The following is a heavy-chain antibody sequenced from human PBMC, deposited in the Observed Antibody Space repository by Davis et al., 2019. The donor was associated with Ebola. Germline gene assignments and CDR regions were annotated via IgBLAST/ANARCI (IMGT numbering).Heavy chain of an antibody. V-gene: IGHV3-21*01. D-gene: IGHD5-12*01. CDR3: VRDSGYYSHDY. Sequence: PGGSLRLSCAASGFTFSAYAMTWVRQAPGKGLEWVSSISSTGTYAYYAESVKGRFTISRDNVKNSLYLQMNSLRVEDTAVYYCVRDSGYYSHDYWGHGTLVTVSS. CDR2: ISSTGTYA. J-gene: IGHJ4*01. CDR1: GFTFSAYA.